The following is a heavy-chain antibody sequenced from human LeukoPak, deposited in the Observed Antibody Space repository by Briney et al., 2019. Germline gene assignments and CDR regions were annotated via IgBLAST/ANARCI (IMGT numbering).Heavy chain of an antibody. CDR1: GDSVSINSAA. CDR3: AKYDRAYGWFDP. V-gene: IGHV6-1*01. D-gene: IGHD5-12*01. Sequence: SQTLSLTCAISGDSVSINSAAWHWIRQSPSRGLEWLGRTYYRSQWYTDYAVSVKSRITINPDTSKHQFSLHLNSVTPEDTAVYYCAKYDRAYGWFDPWGQGALVTVSS. J-gene: IGHJ5*02. CDR2: TYYRSQWYT.